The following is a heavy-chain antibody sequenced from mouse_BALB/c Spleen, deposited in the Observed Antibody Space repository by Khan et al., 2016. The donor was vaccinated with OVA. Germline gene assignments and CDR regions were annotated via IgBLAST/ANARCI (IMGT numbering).Heavy chain of an antibody. CDR2: VNPNNGDA. V-gene: IGHV1-26*01. J-gene: IGHJ3*01. CDR1: GYSFSLYY. CDR3: ARGYEFFPY. Sequence: EVQLQQSGPDLVKPGASVKISCKASGYSFSLYYMTWVKQSHGKSPEWIVRVNPNNGDATYNQKFQGKAILTVDKSSSTAYMELRSLTSEDSAVFYCARGYEFFPYWGQGTLVTVSA. D-gene: IGHD2-12*01.